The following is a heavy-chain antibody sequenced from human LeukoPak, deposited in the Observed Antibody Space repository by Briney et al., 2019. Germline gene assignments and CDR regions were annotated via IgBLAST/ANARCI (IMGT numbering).Heavy chain of an antibody. V-gene: IGHV4-59*12. CDR1: GGSISSFY. D-gene: IGHD6-19*01. Sequence: SETLSLTCTVSGGSISSFYWSWIRQPPGKGLEWIGYIYYTRSTNYNSSLKSRVTISVDTSKNQFSLKLSSVTAADTAVYYCALLGYSSGWNSAYHDYWGQGTLVTVSS. J-gene: IGHJ4*02. CDR2: IYYTRST. CDR3: ALLGYSSGWNSAYHDY.